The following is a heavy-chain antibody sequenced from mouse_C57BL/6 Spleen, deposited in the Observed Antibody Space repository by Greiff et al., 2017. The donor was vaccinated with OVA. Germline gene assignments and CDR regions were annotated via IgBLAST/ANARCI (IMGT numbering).Heavy chain of an antibody. V-gene: IGHV3-6*01. D-gene: IGHD1-1*01. CDR1: GYSITSGYY. J-gene: IGHJ1*03. CDR3: ARDYYYGSSTLDV. Sequence: EVQLVESGPGLVKPSQSLSLTCSVTGYSITSGYYWNWIRQFPGNKLEWMGYISYDGSNNYNPSLKNRISITRDTSKNQFFLKLNSVTTEDTATYYCARDYYYGSSTLDVWGTGTTVTVSS. CDR2: ISYDGSN.